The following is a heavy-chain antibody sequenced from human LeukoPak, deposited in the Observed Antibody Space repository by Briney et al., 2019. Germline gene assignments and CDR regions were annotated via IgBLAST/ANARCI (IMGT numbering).Heavy chain of an antibody. CDR2: IYSSGHT. CDR1: GGSISSGSYY. J-gene: IGHJ4*02. Sequence: SQTLSLTCNVSGGSISSGSYYWSWIRQPAGKGLEWIGRIYSSGHTNYNPSLKSRVTVSADTSKNQFSLNLSSVTAADTAVYSCARSRGFSYGFNFDYWGQGTLVTVSS. V-gene: IGHV4-61*02. CDR3: ARSRGFSYGFNFDY. D-gene: IGHD5-18*01.